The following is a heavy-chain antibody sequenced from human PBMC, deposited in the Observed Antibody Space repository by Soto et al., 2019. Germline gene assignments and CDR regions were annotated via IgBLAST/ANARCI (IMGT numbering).Heavy chain of an antibody. D-gene: IGHD2-15*01. CDR3: ARDSCFGDRCYSGVYFDF. V-gene: IGHV1-2*02. J-gene: IGHJ4*02. CDR2: INPNSGGT. Sequence: ASVNVSCKASGYTFTDYYMYWVRQAPGQGLEWMGSINPNSGGTNYARKFQGRVTMTRDTSISTAYMELSRLRSDDTAVYYCARDSCFGDRCYSGVYFDFCGQGTLVTVS. CDR1: GYTFTDYY.